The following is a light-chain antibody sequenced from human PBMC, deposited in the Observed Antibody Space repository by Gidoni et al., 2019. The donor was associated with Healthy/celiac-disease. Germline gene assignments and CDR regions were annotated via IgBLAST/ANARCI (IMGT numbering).Light chain of an antibody. CDR1: QSMSSNY. J-gene: IGKJ2*01. V-gene: IGKV3-20*01. Sequence: EFVFTQSPGTLSLSPGERATLSCRASQSMSSNYLAWYQQKPGQAPRLLIYGASTRATGIPDRFSGSGSGTDFTLTISRLEPEDFAVYYCQHYGNSPPYTFGQGTKLEIK. CDR3: QHYGNSPPYT. CDR2: GAS.